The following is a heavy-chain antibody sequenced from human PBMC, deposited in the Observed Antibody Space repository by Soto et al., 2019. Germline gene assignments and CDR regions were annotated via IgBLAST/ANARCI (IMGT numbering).Heavy chain of an antibody. V-gene: IGHV3-21*01. CDR3: ARYPSGWYSHPQYYFDY. CDR1: GFTFSSYS. D-gene: IGHD6-19*01. Sequence: VQLVESGGGLVKPGGSLRLSCAASGFTFSSYSMNWVRQAPGKGLEWVSSISSSSSYIYYADSVKGRFTISRDNAKNSLYLQMNSLRAEDTAVYYCARYPSGWYSHPQYYFDYWGQGTLVTVSS. J-gene: IGHJ4*02. CDR2: ISSSSSYI.